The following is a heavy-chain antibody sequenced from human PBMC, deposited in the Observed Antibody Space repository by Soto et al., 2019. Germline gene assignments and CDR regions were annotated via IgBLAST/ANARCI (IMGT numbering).Heavy chain of an antibody. D-gene: IGHD3-10*01. Sequence: PGESLKISCKGSGYSFTSYWIGWVRQMPGKGLEWMGIIYPGDSDTRYSPSFQGQVTISADKSISTAYLQWSSLKASDTAMYYCARHKQGVRGVIRGYYYYYGMDVWGQGTTVTVSS. CDR2: IYPGDSDT. J-gene: IGHJ6*02. CDR1: GYSFTSYW. CDR3: ARHKQGVRGVIRGYYYYYGMDV. V-gene: IGHV5-51*01.